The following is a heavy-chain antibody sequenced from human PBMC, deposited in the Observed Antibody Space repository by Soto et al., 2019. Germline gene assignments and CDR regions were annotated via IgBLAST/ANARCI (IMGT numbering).Heavy chain of an antibody. D-gene: IGHD6-19*01. CDR1: GGTFSSYA. V-gene: IGHV1-69*13. CDR3: ARGLSGWYPRSFDI. Sequence: SVKVSCKASGGTFSSYAISWVRQAPGQGLEWMGGIIPIFGTANYAQKFQGRVTITADESTSTAYMELSSLRSEDTAVYYCARGLSGWYPRSFDIWGQGTMVTVS. J-gene: IGHJ3*02. CDR2: IIPIFGTA.